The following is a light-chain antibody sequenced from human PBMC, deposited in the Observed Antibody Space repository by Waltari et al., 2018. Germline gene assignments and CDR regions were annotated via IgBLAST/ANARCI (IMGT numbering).Light chain of an antibody. CDR1: TAGSRCY. V-gene: IGKV3-20*01. CDR3: QQYGRSLWT. Sequence: SIGAGTAGSRCYLTWSRQNPGQAPSLLIYGASSTATGIPDRFSGSGSGTDFTFSISRLEPEDVAVYYCQQYGRSLWTFGQGTKVEIK. J-gene: IGKJ1*01. CDR2: GAS.